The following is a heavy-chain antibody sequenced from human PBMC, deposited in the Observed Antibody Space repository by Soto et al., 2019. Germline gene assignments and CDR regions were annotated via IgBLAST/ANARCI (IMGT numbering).Heavy chain of an antibody. CDR1: GGSISSYY. CDR3: ARQDYGDYVYFEL. J-gene: IGHJ2*01. D-gene: IGHD4-17*01. Sequence: QVQLQESGPGLVKPSETLSLTCTVSGGSISSYYWSWIRQPSGKGLEWIGYIYYSGSTNYNPSLKSRATISVDTSKNQFSLMLSSVTAADTAVYYCARQDYGDYVYFELWGRGTLVTVSS. V-gene: IGHV4-59*08. CDR2: IYYSGST.